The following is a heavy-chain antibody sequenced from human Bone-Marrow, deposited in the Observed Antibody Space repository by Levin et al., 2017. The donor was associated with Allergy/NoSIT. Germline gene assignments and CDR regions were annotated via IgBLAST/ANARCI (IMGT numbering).Heavy chain of an antibody. CDR1: GFTFSDYY. D-gene: IGHD3-3*01. V-gene: IGHV3-11*01. Sequence: GESLKISCAASGFTFSDYYMSWIRQAPGKGLEWVSYISSSGSTIYYADSVKGRFTISRDNAKNSLYLQMNSLRAEDTAVYYCARELRRSATDYWGQGTLVTVSS. J-gene: IGHJ4*02. CDR2: ISSSGSTI. CDR3: ARELRRSATDY.